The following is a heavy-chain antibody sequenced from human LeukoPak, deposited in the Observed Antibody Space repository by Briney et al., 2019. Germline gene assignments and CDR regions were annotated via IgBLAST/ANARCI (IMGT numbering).Heavy chain of an antibody. CDR1: RFIFSDYT. D-gene: IGHD6-13*01. Sequence: GGSLRLSCAAPRFIFSDYTMNWVRQAPGKGLEWVSSVSSGSSYIYYADSVKGRFTISRDSSKNTLYLQVNSLRAEDTAVYYCAKEGLGSSWYPNYFDYWGQGTLVTVSS. J-gene: IGHJ4*02. V-gene: IGHV3-21*01. CDR2: VSSGSSYI. CDR3: AKEGLGSSWYPNYFDY.